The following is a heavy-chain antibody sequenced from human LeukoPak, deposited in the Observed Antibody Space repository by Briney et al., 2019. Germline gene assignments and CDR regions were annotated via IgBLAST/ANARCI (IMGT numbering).Heavy chain of an antibody. J-gene: IGHJ5*02. D-gene: IGHD4-17*01. CDR2: IYYSGST. CDR3: ARSPQGTATTANWLDP. Sequence: PSGTLSLTCAVSGGSISSSNWWSWVRQPPGKGLEWIGYIYYSGSTNHNPSLKSRVTISVDTSKNQFSLKLSSVTAADTAVYYCARSPQGTATTANWLDPWGQGTLVSVSS. V-gene: IGHV4-4*02. CDR1: GGSISSSNW.